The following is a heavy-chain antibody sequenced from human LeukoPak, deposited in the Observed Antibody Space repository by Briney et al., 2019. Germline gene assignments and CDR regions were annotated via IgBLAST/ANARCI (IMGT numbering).Heavy chain of an antibody. CDR2: IYSSENT. CDR1: GGSVSDGNYY. J-gene: IGHJ4*02. CDR3: ARVRLVGYDILTGYYSFDY. V-gene: IGHV4-61*10. Sequence: SETLSLTCTVSGGSVSDGNYYWTWVRQPAGKGLEWIGRIYSSENTKYNPSLKSRVTISIDTSKKQFSLKLSSVTAADTAVYYCARVRLVGYDILTGYYSFDYWGQGTLVTVSS. D-gene: IGHD3-9*01.